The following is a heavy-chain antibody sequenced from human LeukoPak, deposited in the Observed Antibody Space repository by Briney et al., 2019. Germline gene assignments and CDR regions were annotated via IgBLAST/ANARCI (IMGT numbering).Heavy chain of an antibody. CDR1: GYTFTTYT. J-gene: IGHJ4*02. Sequence: ASVKVSCKASGYTFTTYTLHWVRQAPGHRLEWMGWINAGNGDTKYSQKFQGRVTITRDTSASTAYMELSSLRSEDTAVYYCARVGDPNYYDDRSWLDYWGQGTLVTVSS. CDR3: ARVGDPNYYDDRSWLDY. D-gene: IGHD3-22*01. CDR2: INAGNGDT. V-gene: IGHV1-3*01.